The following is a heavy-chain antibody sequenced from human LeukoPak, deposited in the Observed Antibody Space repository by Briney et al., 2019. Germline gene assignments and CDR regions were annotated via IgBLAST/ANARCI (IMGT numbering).Heavy chain of an antibody. CDR2: ARNKANSHTT. Sequence: GSLRLSCEGSAFIFSGHWMNWVRQTPGKGLEWVGRARNKANSHTTEYAASVKGRFIISRDDSKSSLYLQMNSLKTEDTAVYFCARRGFSDSRGYYPDFDYWGRGTLVTVSS. CDR1: AFIFSGHW. D-gene: IGHD3-22*01. J-gene: IGHJ4*02. CDR3: ARRGFSDSRGYYPDFDY. V-gene: IGHV3-72*01.